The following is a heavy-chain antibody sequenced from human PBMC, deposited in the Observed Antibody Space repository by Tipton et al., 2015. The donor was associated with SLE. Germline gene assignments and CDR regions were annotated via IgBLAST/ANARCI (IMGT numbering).Heavy chain of an antibody. V-gene: IGHV4-39*01. CDR3: ARQRIDVAADFDS. D-gene: IGHD6-19*01. CDR1: GASITSSIYY. CDR2: VFHSGYT. Sequence: TLSLTCTVSGASITSSIYYSAWVRQPPGKGLAWIGSVFHSGYTYYNPSLKSRVTISVDTSKNQFSLRLNSVTAADTAVYFCARQRIDVAADFDSWGQGSLVTVSS. J-gene: IGHJ4*02.